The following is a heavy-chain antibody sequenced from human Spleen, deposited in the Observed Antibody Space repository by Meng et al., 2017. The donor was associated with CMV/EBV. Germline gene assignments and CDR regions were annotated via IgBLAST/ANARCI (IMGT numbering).Heavy chain of an antibody. CDR2: SRNKVNKFNS. CDR3: AREGIGNSPGMDV. CDR1: GFSFSDYY. J-gene: IGHJ6*02. Sequence: GGSLRLSCGASGFSFSDYYMDWVRQAPGKGLEWIGRSRNKVNKFNSEYAASVKGRFTISRDESKKSLYLQMNSLRAEDTAVYYCAREGIGNSPGMDVWGQGTTVTVSS. D-gene: IGHD4-23*01. V-gene: IGHV3-72*01.